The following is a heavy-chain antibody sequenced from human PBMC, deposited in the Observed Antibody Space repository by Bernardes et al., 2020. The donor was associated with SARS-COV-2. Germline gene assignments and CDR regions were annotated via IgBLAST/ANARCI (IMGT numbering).Heavy chain of an antibody. CDR1: SGSISGYY. V-gene: IGHV4-4*07. J-gene: IGHJ4*02. CDR3: AKEGLGRYYFEY. D-gene: IGHD1-26*01. Sequence: SETLSLTCTVSSGSISGYYWSWIRQPAGKGLEWIGRIYPSIYRDVTTIYNPALQSRVAMSVGTSKNQFSLKLSSVTAADTAMYYCAKEGLGRYYFEYWGQGTLVTVSS. CDR2: IYPSIYRDVTT.